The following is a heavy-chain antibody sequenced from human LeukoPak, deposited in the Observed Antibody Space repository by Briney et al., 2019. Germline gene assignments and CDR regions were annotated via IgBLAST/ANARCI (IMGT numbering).Heavy chain of an antibody. CDR3: ARHHRTSTSCYPNYYYAMEV. CDR2: IFPGDSDT. J-gene: IGHJ6*02. V-gene: IGHV5-51*01. D-gene: IGHD2-2*01. Sequence: PGESLKISCKGSGYTFTNYWIGWVRQMPGKGLEWMGIIFPGDSDTRYSPSFQGQVTISVDKSISTAYLQWSSLKASDTAIYYCARHHRTSTSCYPNYYYAMEVWGPETKVTVSS. CDR1: GYTFTNYW.